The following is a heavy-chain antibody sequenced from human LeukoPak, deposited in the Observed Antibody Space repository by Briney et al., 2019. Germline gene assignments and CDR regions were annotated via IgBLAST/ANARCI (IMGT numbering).Heavy chain of an antibody. D-gene: IGHD3-10*01. CDR1: GGTFSSYA. CDR3: ARDPYGSGNNWFDP. V-gene: IGHV1-69*06. J-gene: IGHJ5*02. Sequence: SVKVSCKASGGTFSSYAISWVRQAPGQGLEWMGGIIPIFGTANYAQKFQGRVTITADKSTSTAYMELSSLRSEDTAVYYCARDPYGSGNNWFDPWGQGTLATVSS. CDR2: IIPIFGTA.